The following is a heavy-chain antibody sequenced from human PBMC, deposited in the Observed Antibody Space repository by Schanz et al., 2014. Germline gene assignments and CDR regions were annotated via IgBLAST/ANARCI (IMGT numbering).Heavy chain of an antibody. D-gene: IGHD7-27*01. J-gene: IGHJ3*02. CDR2: IYSGGST. V-gene: IGHV3-66*01. CDR1: GFTVSSNY. CDR3: ARENLNWEAFDI. Sequence: EVRLVESGGGLVKPGGSLRLSCAASGFTVSSNYMSWVRQAPGKGLEWVSVIYSGGSTYYADSVKGRFTISRDNAKNSLYLEMTSLRGEDTAVYYCARENLNWEAFDIWGQGTVVTVSS.